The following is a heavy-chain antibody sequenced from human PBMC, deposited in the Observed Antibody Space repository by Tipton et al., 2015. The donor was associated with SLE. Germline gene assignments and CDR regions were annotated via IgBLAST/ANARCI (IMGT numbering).Heavy chain of an antibody. CDR1: GGSLSSGTYY. CDR3: ARGELVVPASVDADNFYHHYMDV. J-gene: IGHJ6*03. Sequence: TLSLTCIVSGGSLSSGTYYWGWIRQPPGKGLEWIGSVYYSGSTYYNPSLKSRVTISVDTSKNQFSLRLTSATATDTAVYFCARGELVVPASVDADNFYHHYMDVWGKGTTVTVSS. CDR2: VYYSGST. D-gene: IGHD3-16*02. V-gene: IGHV4-39*01.